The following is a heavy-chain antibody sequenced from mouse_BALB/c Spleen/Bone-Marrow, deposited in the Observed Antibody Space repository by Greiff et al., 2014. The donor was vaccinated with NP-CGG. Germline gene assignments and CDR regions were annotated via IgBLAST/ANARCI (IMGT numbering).Heavy chain of an antibody. CDR1: GYSITSYYS. Sequence: EVQLVELGPDLVKPSQSLSLTCTVTGYSITSYYSWHWIRQFPGNKLEWMGYIYYSGTTVYNPSLKSRISITRDTSNNQFFLQLNSVTTEDTATYYCARFAGTPYTMDYWGQGTSVTVSS. D-gene: IGHD4-1*01. V-gene: IGHV3-1*02. CDR2: IYYSGTT. CDR3: ARFAGTPYTMDY. J-gene: IGHJ4*01.